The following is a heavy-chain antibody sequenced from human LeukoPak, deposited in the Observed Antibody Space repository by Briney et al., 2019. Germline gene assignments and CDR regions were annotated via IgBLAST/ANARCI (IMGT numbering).Heavy chain of an antibody. CDR3: ARENGDYADAFDI. CDR2: ISSTSGYI. J-gene: IGHJ3*02. D-gene: IGHD4-17*01. V-gene: IGHV3-21*01. CDR1: GFTFTNYR. Sequence: GGSLRLSCAASGFTFTNYRMTWVRQASGKGLEWVSSISSTSGYIFYADSVQGRFTISRDNAKSSLYLQMNSLRAEDTAVYYCARENGDYADAFDIWGQGTMVTVSS.